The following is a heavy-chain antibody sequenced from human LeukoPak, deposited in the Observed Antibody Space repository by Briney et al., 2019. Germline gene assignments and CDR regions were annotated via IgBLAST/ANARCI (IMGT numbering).Heavy chain of an antibody. CDR2: ISYDGSNK. Sequence: PGRPLRLSCAASGFTFSSYAMHWVRQAPGKGLEGVAVISYDGSNKYYADSVKGRFTISRDNSKNTLYLQMNSLRAEDTAVYYCARGGSSIAAAGWYWGQGTLVAVSS. CDR3: ARGGSSIAAAGWY. V-gene: IGHV3-30*04. J-gene: IGHJ4*02. CDR1: GFTFSSYA. D-gene: IGHD6-13*01.